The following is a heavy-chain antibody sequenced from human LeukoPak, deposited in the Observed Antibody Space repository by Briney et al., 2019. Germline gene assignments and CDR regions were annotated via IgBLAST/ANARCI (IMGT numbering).Heavy chain of an antibody. Sequence: ASVKVSCKASGYTFTGYYMHWVRQAPGQGLEWMGWINPNSGGTNYAQKFQGRVTMTRDTSISTAYMELSRLRSDDTAVYYCARDRGVRGATVTTRQSWGQGTLVTVSS. CDR3: ARDRGVRGATVTTRQS. CDR1: GYTFTGYY. V-gene: IGHV1-2*02. D-gene: IGHD4-11*01. CDR2: INPNSGGT. J-gene: IGHJ4*02.